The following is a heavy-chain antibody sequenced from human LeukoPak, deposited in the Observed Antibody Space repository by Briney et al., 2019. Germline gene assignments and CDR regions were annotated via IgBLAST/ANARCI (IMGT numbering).Heavy chain of an antibody. CDR3: ARGILWFGELEYFDY. V-gene: IGHV4-61*02. J-gene: IGHJ4*02. CDR1: GGSISSGSYY. Sequence: SETLSLTCTVSGGSISSGSYYWSWIRQPAGKGLEWIGRIYTSGSTNYNPSLKSRVTISVDTSKNQFSLKLSSVTAADTAVYYCARGILWFGELEYFDYWGQGTLVTVSS. D-gene: IGHD3-10*01. CDR2: IYTSGST.